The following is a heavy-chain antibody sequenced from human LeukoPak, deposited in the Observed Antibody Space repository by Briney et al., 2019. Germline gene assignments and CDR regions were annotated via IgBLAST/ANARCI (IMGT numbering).Heavy chain of an antibody. Sequence: GASVKVSCKASGYTFTGYYMHWVRQAPGQGLEWMGWINPNSDFTNFAQKFQGRVTMTRDTSISTAYMELSRLTSDDTAVYYCARDPPIGGADVFDIWGQGTMVTVSS. CDR1: GYTFTGYY. V-gene: IGHV1-2*02. CDR3: ARDPPIGGADVFDI. D-gene: IGHD3-10*01. CDR2: INPNSDFT. J-gene: IGHJ3*02.